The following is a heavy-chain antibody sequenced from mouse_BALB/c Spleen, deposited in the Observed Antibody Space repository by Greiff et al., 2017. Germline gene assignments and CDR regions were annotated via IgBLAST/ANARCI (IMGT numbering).Heavy chain of an antibody. CDR1: GFNIKDYY. J-gene: IGHJ3*01. CDR2: IDPENGNT. D-gene: IGHD2-4*01. Sequence: EVNLVESGAELVRPGALVKLSCKASGFNIKDYYMHWVKQRPEQGLEWIGWIDPENGNTIYDPKFQGKASITANTSYNTAYLQLHSLTSEDTAVYYCAIYDYSEGGAYWGQGALVTVSA. CDR3: AIYDYSEGGAY. V-gene: IGHV14-1*02.